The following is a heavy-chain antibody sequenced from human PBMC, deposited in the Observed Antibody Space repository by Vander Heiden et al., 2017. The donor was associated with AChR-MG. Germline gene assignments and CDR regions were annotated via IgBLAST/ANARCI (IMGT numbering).Heavy chain of an antibody. V-gene: IGHV4-34*01. CDR3: ARARSGSYGFYYYYYMDV. Sequence: QVQLQQWGAGLLKPSETLSLTCAVSGGSFSGYHWSWSSQPPGKGLEWSGEINHSGSTNYNPSLKSRVTISVDTSKNQFSLKLSSVTAADTAVYYCARARSGSYGFYYYYYMDVWGKGTTVTVSS. CDR2: INHSGST. D-gene: IGHD1-26*01. J-gene: IGHJ6*03. CDR1: GGSFSGYH.